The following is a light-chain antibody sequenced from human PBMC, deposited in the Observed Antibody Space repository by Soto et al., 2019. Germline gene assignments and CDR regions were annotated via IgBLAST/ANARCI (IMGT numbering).Light chain of an antibody. CDR1: NSNIGADYA. Sequence: QSVLTQPPSVSGAPGQRVTISCTGSNSNIGADYAVHWYQHLPGTAPKLLLTGDTSRPSGVPDRFSGSKSGASASLTISGLQAEDEADYYCCSYAGPYVLFGGGTKVTVL. CDR3: CSYAGPYVL. CDR2: GDT. J-gene: IGLJ2*01. V-gene: IGLV1-40*01.